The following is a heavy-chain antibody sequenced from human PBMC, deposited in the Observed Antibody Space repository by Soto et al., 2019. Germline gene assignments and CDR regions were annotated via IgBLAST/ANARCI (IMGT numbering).Heavy chain of an antibody. D-gene: IGHD4-17*01. CDR1: GGSISSGGYY. CDR3: ASLPGDYGDYYYMDV. J-gene: IGHJ6*03. Sequence: SETLSLTCTVSGGSISSGGYYWSWIRQHPGKGLEWIGYIYYSGSTYYNPSLKSRVTISVDTSKNQFSLKLSSVTAADTAVYYCASLPGDYGDYYYMDVWAKGPRSPSP. CDR2: IYYSGST. V-gene: IGHV4-31*03.